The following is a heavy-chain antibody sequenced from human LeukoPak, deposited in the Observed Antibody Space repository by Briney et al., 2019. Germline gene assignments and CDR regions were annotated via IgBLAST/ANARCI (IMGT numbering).Heavy chain of an antibody. D-gene: IGHD4-17*01. CDR1: GGSISSYY. J-gene: IGHJ4*02. Sequence: PSETLSLTCTVSGGSISSYYWSWIRQPPGKGLEWIGSIYYSGSTYYNPSLKSRVTISVDTSKNQFSLKLSSVTAADTAVYYCASEGPMTTVTTSGYWGQGTLVTVSS. CDR2: IYYSGST. CDR3: ASEGPMTTVTTSGY. V-gene: IGHV4-39*07.